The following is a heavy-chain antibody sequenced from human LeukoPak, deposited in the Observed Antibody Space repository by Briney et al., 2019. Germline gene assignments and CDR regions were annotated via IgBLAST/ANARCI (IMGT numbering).Heavy chain of an antibody. CDR1: GFTFSSYG. CDR2: INQDGSDK. D-gene: IGHD3-10*01. Sequence: GGSLRLSCAASGFTFSSYGMHWVRQAPGKGLEWVANINQDGSDKYYVDSVKGRFTISRDNAKNSLYLQMNSLRPEDTAVYYCAKDRALSFAFDYWGQGTLVTVSS. J-gene: IGHJ4*02. V-gene: IGHV3-7*01. CDR3: AKDRALSFAFDY.